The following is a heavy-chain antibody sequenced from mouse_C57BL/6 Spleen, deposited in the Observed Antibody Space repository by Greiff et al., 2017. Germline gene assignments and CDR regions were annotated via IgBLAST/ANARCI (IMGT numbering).Heavy chain of an antibody. D-gene: IGHD4-1*01. CDR3: ARQGANWYDWYFDV. V-gene: IGHV5-6*01. CDR2: ISSGGSYT. J-gene: IGHJ1*03. CDR1: GFTFSSYG. Sequence: EVQLQESGGDLVKPGGSLKLSCAASGFTFSSYGMSWVRQTPDKRLEWVATISSGGSYTYYPGSVKGRFTISRDNAKNTLYLQMSSLKSEDTAMYYCARQGANWYDWYFDVWGTGTTVTVSS.